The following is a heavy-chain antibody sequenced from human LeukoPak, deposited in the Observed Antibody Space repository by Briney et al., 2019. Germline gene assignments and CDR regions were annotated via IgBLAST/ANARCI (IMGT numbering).Heavy chain of an antibody. Sequence: PGXSLRLSCAASGFTFDDYAMHWVRQAPGKGLEWVSGISWNSGSIVYADSVKGRFTISRDNAKNSLYLQMNSLRAEDTAVYYCARISSLAVAGINWGQGTLVTVSS. V-gene: IGHV3-9*01. CDR2: ISWNSGSI. CDR3: ARISSLAVAGIN. D-gene: IGHD6-19*01. J-gene: IGHJ4*02. CDR1: GFTFDDYA.